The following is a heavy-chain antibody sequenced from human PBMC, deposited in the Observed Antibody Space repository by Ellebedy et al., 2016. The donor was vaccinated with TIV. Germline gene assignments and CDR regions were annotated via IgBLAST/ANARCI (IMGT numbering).Heavy chain of an antibody. V-gene: IGHV1-2*02. CDR1: GYTFTDYH. CDR3: ARERTGSGGIDY. D-gene: IGHD1-26*01. J-gene: IGHJ4*02. CDR2: VNPNSGGT. Sequence: ASVKVSCXASGYTFTDYHMHWVRQAPGQGLGWMGWVNPNSGGTAYAPRFQGRVTVTWDTSITTTYMDLSSLGSDEAAVYFCARERTGSGGIDYWGQGTQVTVSS.